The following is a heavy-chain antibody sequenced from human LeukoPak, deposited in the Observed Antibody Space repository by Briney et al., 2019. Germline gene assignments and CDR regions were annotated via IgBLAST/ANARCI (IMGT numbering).Heavy chain of an antibody. Sequence: GGSLRLSCAASGFTFSRYGMHWVRQAPGKGLEWVAFIRYDGSNKYYADSVKGRFTISRDNSKNTLYLQMNSLRAEDTAVYYCAKGLGYGSGSYFDYWGQGTLVTVSS. D-gene: IGHD3-10*01. J-gene: IGHJ4*02. CDR1: GFTFSRYG. CDR3: AKGLGYGSGSYFDY. V-gene: IGHV3-30*02. CDR2: IRYDGSNK.